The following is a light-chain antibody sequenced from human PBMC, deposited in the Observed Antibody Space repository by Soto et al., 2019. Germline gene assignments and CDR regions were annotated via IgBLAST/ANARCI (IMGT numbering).Light chain of an antibody. J-gene: IGKJ4*01. CDR3: QQYGSSLLT. CDR2: GAS. CDR1: QSVSSSY. V-gene: IGKV3-20*01. Sequence: EIVLTQSPGTLSLSPGKRATLSGRASQSVSSSYLAWYQQKPGQAPRLLIYGASSRATGIPDRFSGSGSGTDFTLTISRLEPEDFAVYYCQQYGSSLLTFGGGTKVDIK.